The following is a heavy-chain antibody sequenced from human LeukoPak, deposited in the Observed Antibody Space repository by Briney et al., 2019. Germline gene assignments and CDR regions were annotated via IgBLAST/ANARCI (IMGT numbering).Heavy chain of an antibody. CDR3: AKGRDGFDI. J-gene: IGHJ3*02. V-gene: IGHV4-59*01. Sequence: SETLSLTCTVSGASISTYYWSWIRQPPGKGLEWIGYIYYTGSTDNNPSLKSRVTISVDTSKNQFSLNLRSVTAEDTALYYCAKGRDGFDIWGQGTMVTVSS. CDR2: IYYTGST. D-gene: IGHD5-24*01. CDR1: GASISTYY.